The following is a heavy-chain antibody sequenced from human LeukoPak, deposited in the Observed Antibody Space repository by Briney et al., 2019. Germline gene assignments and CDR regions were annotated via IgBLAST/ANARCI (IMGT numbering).Heavy chain of an antibody. V-gene: IGHV3-15*01. CDR1: GFTFSNAW. Sequence: GGSLRLSCAASGFTFSNAWMSWVRQAPGKGLEWVGRIKSKTDGGTTDYAAPVKGRFTISRDDSKNTLCLQMNSLKTEDTAVYYCTTWLVTLQRSYIDYWGQGTLVTVSS. CDR2: IKSKTDGGTT. J-gene: IGHJ4*02. D-gene: IGHD3-16*02. CDR3: TTWLVTLQRSYIDY.